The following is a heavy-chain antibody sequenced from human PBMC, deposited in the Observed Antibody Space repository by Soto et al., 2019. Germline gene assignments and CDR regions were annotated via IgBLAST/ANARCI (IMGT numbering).Heavy chain of an antibody. Sequence: SETLSLTCAVYGGTISGYYWSWIRQPPGKGLEWIGEINHSGSTNYNPSLKSRVTISVDTSKNQFSLKLSSVTAADTAVYYCARMLRPPERGHGDYGMDVWGQGTTVTVSS. CDR2: INHSGST. CDR3: ARMLRPPERGHGDYGMDV. D-gene: IGHD3-10*02. J-gene: IGHJ6*02. CDR1: GGTISGYY. V-gene: IGHV4-34*08.